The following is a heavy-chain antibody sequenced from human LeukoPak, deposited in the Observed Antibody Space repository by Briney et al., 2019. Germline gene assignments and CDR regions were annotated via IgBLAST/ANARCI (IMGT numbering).Heavy chain of an antibody. CDR1: GFTFSSYA. CDR3: ASLLIDRYQLPIDI. D-gene: IGHD2-2*01. J-gene: IGHJ3*02. Sequence: GGSLRLSCAASGFTFSSYAMSWVRQAPGKGLEWVSAISGSGGSTYYADSVKGRFTISRDNSKNTLYLQMNSLRAEDTAVYYCASLLIDRYQLPIDIWGQGTMVTVSS. CDR2: ISGSGGST. V-gene: IGHV3-23*01.